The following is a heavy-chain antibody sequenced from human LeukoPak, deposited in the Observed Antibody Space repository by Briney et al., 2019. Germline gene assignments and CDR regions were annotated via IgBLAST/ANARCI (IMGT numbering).Heavy chain of an antibody. J-gene: IGHJ4*02. V-gene: IGHV1-2*02. CDR2: INPNSGGT. Sequence: GASVKVSCKAFGYTFSGYYMHWVRQAPGQGLEWMGWINPNSGGTHYAQKFQGRVTMTRDTSISTAYMELTSLRSDDTAVYYCARGGYSGTEKPNDYWGQGTLVTVSS. CDR3: ARGGYSGTEKPNDY. CDR1: GYTFSGYY. D-gene: IGHD1-26*01.